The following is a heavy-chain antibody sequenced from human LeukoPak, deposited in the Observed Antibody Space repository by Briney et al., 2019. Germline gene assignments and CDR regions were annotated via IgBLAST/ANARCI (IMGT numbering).Heavy chain of an antibody. CDR1: GGSFSGYY. J-gene: IGHJ5*02. D-gene: IGHD2-2*01. CDR2: INHSGST. V-gene: IGHV4-34*01. CDR3: ARGVGSTSS. Sequence: SETLSLTCAVYGGSFSGYYWSWIRQPPGKGLEWIGEINHSGSTNYNPSLKSRVTISVDTPKNQFSLKLSSVTAADTAVYYCARGVGSTSSWGQGTLVTVSS.